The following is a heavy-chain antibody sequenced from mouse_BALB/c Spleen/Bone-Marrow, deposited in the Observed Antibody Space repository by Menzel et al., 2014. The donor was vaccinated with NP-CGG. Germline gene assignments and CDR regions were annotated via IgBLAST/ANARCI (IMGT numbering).Heavy chain of an antibody. J-gene: IGHJ3*01. Sequence: EVKLMESGGGLVKSGGSLKLSCAASGFSFSNYGMSWVRQTPEKRLEWVATISGDGRYTFYSDSVKGRFTISRDNAKNNLYLQLSSLRSEDPALYYCARHAYYDQTEVSFVYWGQGTLVTVSA. D-gene: IGHD2-4*01. CDR1: GFSFSNYG. CDR2: ISGDGRYT. CDR3: ARHAYYDQTEVSFVY. V-gene: IGHV5-9-2*01.